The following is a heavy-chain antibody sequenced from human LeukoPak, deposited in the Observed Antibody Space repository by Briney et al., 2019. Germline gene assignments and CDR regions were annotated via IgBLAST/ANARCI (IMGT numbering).Heavy chain of an antibody. CDR1: GYTFTGYY. Sequence: ASVKVSCKASGYTFTGYYMHWVRQAPGQGLEWMGWINPNSGGTYYAQKFQGRVTMTRDTSISTAYMELSRLISDDTAVYYCARGRYCSSDSCYPFDYWGQGTLVTVSS. J-gene: IGHJ4*02. V-gene: IGHV1-2*02. CDR2: INPNSGGT. CDR3: ARGRYCSSDSCYPFDY. D-gene: IGHD2-15*01.